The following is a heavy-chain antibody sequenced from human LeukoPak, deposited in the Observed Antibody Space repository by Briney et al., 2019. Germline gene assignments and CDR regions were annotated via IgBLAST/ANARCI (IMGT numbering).Heavy chain of an antibody. Sequence: PSETLSLTCAVSGYSISSGYYWGWIRQPPGKELEWIGSIYHSGSTYYNPSLKSRVTISVDTSKNQFSLKLSSVTAADTAVYYCARQRGILTGPRGAFDIWGQGTMVTVSS. D-gene: IGHD3-9*01. V-gene: IGHV4-38-2*01. CDR3: ARQRGILTGPRGAFDI. J-gene: IGHJ3*02. CDR2: IYHSGST. CDR1: GYSISSGYY.